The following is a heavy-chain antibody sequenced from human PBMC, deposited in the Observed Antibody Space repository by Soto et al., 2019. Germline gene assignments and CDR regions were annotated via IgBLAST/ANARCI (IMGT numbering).Heavy chain of an antibody. CDR2: IYYSGST. D-gene: IGHD2-2*01. Sequence: SETLSLTCTVSGGSISSSSYYWGWIRQPPGKGLEWIGSIYYSGSTYYNLSLKSRVTISVDTSKNQFSLKLSSVTAADTAVYYCGRHVPYCSDTSHCAYGMDVWGQGTTVTVSS. CDR1: GGSISSSSYY. CDR3: GRHVPYCSDTSHCAYGMDV. V-gene: IGHV4-39*01. J-gene: IGHJ6*02.